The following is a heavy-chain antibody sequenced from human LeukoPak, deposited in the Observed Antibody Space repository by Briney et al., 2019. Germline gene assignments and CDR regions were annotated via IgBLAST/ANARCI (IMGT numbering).Heavy chain of an antibody. CDR1: GGSVNSGDSF. Sequence: SDTLSLTCTVSGGSVNSGDSFWSWIRQPPGKGLEWIGNIYYSGSTNYNPSLQSRVTVSIDTSKNQFSLKVRSVTPADTAVYYCARKLGIAVGDYYYYGLDVWGQGTTVTVSS. V-gene: IGHV4-61*08. D-gene: IGHD6-19*01. J-gene: IGHJ6*02. CDR3: ARKLGIAVGDYYYYGLDV. CDR2: IYYSGST.